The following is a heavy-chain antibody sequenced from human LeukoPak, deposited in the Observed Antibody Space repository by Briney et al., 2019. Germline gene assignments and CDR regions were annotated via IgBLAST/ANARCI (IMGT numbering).Heavy chain of an antibody. CDR3: ARFPGIFGVTENWFDP. J-gene: IGHJ5*02. D-gene: IGHD3-3*01. CDR1: GYSFTNYW. CDR2: IYPGDADA. Sequence: GESLKISCKGSGYSFTNYWIGSVRQMPGKGLDFMGIIYPGDADARHSPSFQGQVTISADRSSSTAYLQWTSLKASDTAEYYCARFPGIFGVTENWFDPWGQGTLVTVSS. V-gene: IGHV5-51*06.